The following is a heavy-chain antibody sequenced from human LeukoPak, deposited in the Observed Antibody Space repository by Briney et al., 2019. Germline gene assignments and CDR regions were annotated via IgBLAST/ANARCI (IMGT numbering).Heavy chain of an antibody. CDR1: GFSFDNYA. CDR2: ISGDGGST. V-gene: IGHV3-23*01. D-gene: IGHD6-13*01. J-gene: IGHJ4*02. Sequence: GGSLRLSCAASGFSFDNYAMTWVRQAPGKGLEWVSAISGDGGSTYYAVSVKGRFTISRDNSKKTLYLQMNGLRAEDTAVYYCTLGSLYSSSWYGDYWGQGTLVTVSS. CDR3: TLGSLYSSSWYGDY.